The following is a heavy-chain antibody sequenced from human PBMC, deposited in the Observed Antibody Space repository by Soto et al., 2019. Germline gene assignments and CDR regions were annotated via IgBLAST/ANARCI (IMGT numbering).Heavy chain of an antibody. CDR2: IIPIFGTA. D-gene: IGHD3-3*01. J-gene: IGHJ6*02. CDR3: ARDQGGYDFWSGYYSLNGMDV. Sequence: QVQLVQSGAEVKKPGSSVKVSCKASGGTFSSYAISWVRQAPGQGLEWMGGIIPIFGTANYAQKFQGRVTITADESTSTAYMELSSLRSEDTAVYYCARDQGGYDFWSGYYSLNGMDVWGQGTTVTVSS. CDR1: GGTFSSYA. V-gene: IGHV1-69*01.